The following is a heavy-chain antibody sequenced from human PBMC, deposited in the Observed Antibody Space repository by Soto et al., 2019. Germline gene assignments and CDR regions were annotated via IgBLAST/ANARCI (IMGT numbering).Heavy chain of an antibody. D-gene: IGHD2-21*01. Sequence: EVQLVESGGGLVKPGGSLRLSCAASGFTFSSYSMNWVRQAPGKGLEWVSSISSSSSYIYYADSVKGRFTISRDNAKNTVYLQMNSLRAEDTAMYYCAKDAVYNDGLWLVSDWGQGTLVTVS. CDR2: ISSSSSYI. CDR3: AKDAVYNDGLWLVSD. V-gene: IGHV3-21*04. CDR1: GFTFSSYS. J-gene: IGHJ4*02.